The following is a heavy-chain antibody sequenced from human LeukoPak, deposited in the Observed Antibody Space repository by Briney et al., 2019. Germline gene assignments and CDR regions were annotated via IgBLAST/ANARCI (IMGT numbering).Heavy chain of an antibody. CDR1: GYTFTGYY. CDR3: ARDLVTTDAFDI. J-gene: IGHJ3*02. Sequence: SVKVSCKASGYTFTGYYMHWVRQAPGQGLEWMGGIIPIFGTANYAQKFQGRVTITADESTSTAYMELSSLRSEDTAVYYCARDLVTTDAFDIWGQGTMVTVSS. D-gene: IGHD4-17*01. V-gene: IGHV1-69*13. CDR2: IIPIFGTA.